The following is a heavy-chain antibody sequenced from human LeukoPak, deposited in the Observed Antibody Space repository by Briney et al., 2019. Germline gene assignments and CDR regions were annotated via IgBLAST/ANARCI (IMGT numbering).Heavy chain of an antibody. CDR2: INPSGGST. V-gene: IGHV1-46*01. D-gene: IGHD6-19*01. Sequence: ASVKVSCTASGGTFSSYAISWVRQAPGQGLEWMGIINPSGGSTSYAQKFQGRVTMTRDTSTSTVYMELSSLRSEDTAVYYCARSSGGYYFDYWGQGTLVTVSS. CDR3: ARSSGGYYFDY. J-gene: IGHJ4*02. CDR1: GGTFSSYA.